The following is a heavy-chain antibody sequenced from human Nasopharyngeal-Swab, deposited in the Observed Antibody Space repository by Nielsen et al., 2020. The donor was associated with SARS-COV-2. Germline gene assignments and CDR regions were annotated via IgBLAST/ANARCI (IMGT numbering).Heavy chain of an antibody. Sequence: GGSLRLSCAASGFTFSDYYMSWIRQAPGKGLEWASYISSSGSTIYYADSVKGRFTISRDNAKNSLYLQMNSLRAEDTAVYYCASELELNAEYFQHWGQGTLVTVSS. V-gene: IGHV3-11*04. D-gene: IGHD1-7*01. J-gene: IGHJ1*01. CDR2: ISSSGSTI. CDR1: GFTFSDYY. CDR3: ASELELNAEYFQH.